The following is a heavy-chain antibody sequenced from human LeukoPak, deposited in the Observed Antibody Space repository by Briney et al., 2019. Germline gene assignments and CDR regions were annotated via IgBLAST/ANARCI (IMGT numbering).Heavy chain of an antibody. D-gene: IGHD5-18*01. CDR1: GVSLSSYY. CDR2: IYYSGST. J-gene: IGHJ3*02. Sequence: PSETLSLTCTVSGVSLSSYYWSWIRQPPGKGLEWIGYIYYSGSTNYNPSLKSRVTISVGTSKNQFSLKLSSVTAADTAVYYCARTRGYSYGWSGADASDIWGQGTMVTVSS. V-gene: IGHV4-59*12. CDR3: ARTRGYSYGWSGADASDI.